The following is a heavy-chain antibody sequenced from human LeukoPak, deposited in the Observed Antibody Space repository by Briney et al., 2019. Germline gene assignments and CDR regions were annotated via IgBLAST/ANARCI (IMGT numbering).Heavy chain of an antibody. CDR2: IYYSGST. Sequence: SETLSLTCTVSGGSISSYYWSWIRQSPGKGLEWIGYIYYSGSTNYNPSLKSRVTISVDASKNQFSLKLSSVTAADTALYYCACRGYNSGFNWFDPWGQGTLVTVSS. D-gene: IGHD5-18*01. CDR1: GGSISSYY. CDR3: ACRGYNSGFNWFDP. V-gene: IGHV4-59*01. J-gene: IGHJ5*02.